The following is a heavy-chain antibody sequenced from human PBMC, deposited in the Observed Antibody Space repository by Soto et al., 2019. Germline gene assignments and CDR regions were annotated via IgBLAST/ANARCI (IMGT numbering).Heavy chain of an antibody. D-gene: IGHD3-3*01. CDR1: GVSISSFY. CDR3: ARGASDHEIWRGYSYDWFDP. J-gene: IGHJ5*02. V-gene: IGHV4-59*01. CDR2: IYKTGST. Sequence: ASETLSLTCTVSGVSISSFYWNWIRQPPGKGLEYIGHIYKTGSTNYNPSLRSRVTISIDTSKNQFSLKLTSVTAADTAIYYCARGASDHEIWRGYSYDWFDPWGQGTLVTVSS.